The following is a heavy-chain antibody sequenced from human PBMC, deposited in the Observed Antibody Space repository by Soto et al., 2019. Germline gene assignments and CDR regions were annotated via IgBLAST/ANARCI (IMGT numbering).Heavy chain of an antibody. CDR2: INHSGST. CDR1: GGSFSGYY. Sequence: QVQLQQWGAGLLKPSETLSLTCAVYGGSFSGYYWSWIRQPPGKGLEWIGEINHSGSTNYNPSLKSLVAISVDTSKNQFALKLSSVTAADTAVYYCARGLECSGGSCYVDFWGQGTLVTVSS. CDR3: ARGLECSGGSCYVDF. D-gene: IGHD2-15*01. J-gene: IGHJ4*02. V-gene: IGHV4-34*01.